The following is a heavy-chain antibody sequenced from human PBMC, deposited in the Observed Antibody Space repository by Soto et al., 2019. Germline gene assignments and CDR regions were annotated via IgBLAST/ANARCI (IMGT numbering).Heavy chain of an antibody. J-gene: IGHJ4*02. V-gene: IGHV4-39*01. CDR3: ATSYDYVWGSYRTCRDY. CDR1: GGSISSSSYY. CDR2: IYYSGST. Sequence: PSETLSLTCTVSGGSISSSSYYWGWIRQPPGKGLEWIGSIYYSGSTYYNPSLKSRVTISVDTSKNQFSLKLSSVTAADTAVYYCATSYDYVWGSYRTCRDYWGQGTLVTVSS. D-gene: IGHD3-16*02.